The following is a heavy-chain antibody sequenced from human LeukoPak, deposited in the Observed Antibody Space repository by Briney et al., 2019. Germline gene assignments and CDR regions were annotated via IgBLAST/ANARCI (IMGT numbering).Heavy chain of an antibody. D-gene: IGHD3-22*01. CDR3: AKGSGYYPEGSDY. J-gene: IGHJ4*02. CDR1: GFTFSSYA. Sequence: PGGSLRPSCAASGFTFSSYAMSWVRQAPGKGLEWVSAISGSGGSTYYADSVKGRFTISRDSSKNTLYLQMNSLRAEDTAVYYCAKGSGYYPEGSDYWGQGTLVTVSS. V-gene: IGHV3-23*01. CDR2: ISGSGGST.